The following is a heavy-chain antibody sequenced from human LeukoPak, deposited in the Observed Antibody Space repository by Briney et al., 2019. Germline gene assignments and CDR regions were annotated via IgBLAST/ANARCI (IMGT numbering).Heavy chain of an antibody. V-gene: IGHV3-53*01. CDR2: IYGDGNT. CDR1: GFTVSGNY. D-gene: IGHD3-22*01. Sequence: PGGSLRLSCAASGFTVSGNYMNWVLQAPGKGLEWVSVIYGDGNTYYTDSVKGRFTISRDNSKNTVLLQMNSLRAEDTAVYYCARASFYYDSRALDPWGQGAMVTVSS. CDR3: ARASFYYDSRALDP. J-gene: IGHJ5*02.